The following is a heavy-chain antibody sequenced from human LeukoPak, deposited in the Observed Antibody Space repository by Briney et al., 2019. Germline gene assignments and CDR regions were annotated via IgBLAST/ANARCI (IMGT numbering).Heavy chain of an antibody. V-gene: IGHV4-61*01. J-gene: IGHJ4*02. D-gene: IGHD2-8*01. CDR3: ARISDGLFDC. Sequence: PSQTLSLTCTVSHSSVGIGSYYWSWIRQPPGKGLEWIGYIFSSGSTNYNPSLKSRVTISVDTSKNQFSLKLSSVTAADTAVYYCARISDGLFDCWGQGTLVTVSS. CDR2: IFSSGST. CDR1: HSSVGIGSYY.